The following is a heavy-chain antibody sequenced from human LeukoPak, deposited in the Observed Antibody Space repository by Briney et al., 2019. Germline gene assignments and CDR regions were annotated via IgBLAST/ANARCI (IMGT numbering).Heavy chain of an antibody. CDR2: ISGSGGST. CDR3: AKEGRITMIVVVPYYFDY. V-gene: IGHV3-23*01. CDR1: GFTFSSYA. D-gene: IGHD3-22*01. J-gene: IGHJ4*02. Sequence: PGGSLRLSCAASGFTFSSYAMSWVRQAPGKGLEWVSAISGSGGSTYYADSVKGRFTIPRDNSKNTLYLQMNSLRAEDTAVYYCAKEGRITMIVVVPYYFDYWGQGTLVTVSS.